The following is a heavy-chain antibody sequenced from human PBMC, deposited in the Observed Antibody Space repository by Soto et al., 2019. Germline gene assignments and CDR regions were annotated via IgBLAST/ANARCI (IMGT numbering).Heavy chain of an antibody. J-gene: IGHJ6*03. Sequence: GGSLRLSCAASGFTFSDYYMSWIRQAPGKGLEWVSYISSSGSTIYYADSVKGRFTISRDNAKNSLYLQMNSLRAEDTAVYYCARGRFLEWLFGYYMDVWGKGTTVTVSS. CDR2: ISSSGSTI. V-gene: IGHV3-11*01. CDR3: ARGRFLEWLFGYYMDV. CDR1: GFTFSDYY. D-gene: IGHD3-3*01.